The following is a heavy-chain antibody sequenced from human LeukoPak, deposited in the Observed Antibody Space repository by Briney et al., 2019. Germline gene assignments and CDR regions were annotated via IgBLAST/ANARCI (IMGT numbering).Heavy chain of an antibody. D-gene: IGHD6-19*01. CDR3: AKDNIGAVAGTGLNY. CDR1: GLTFSSHW. V-gene: IGHV3-74*01. J-gene: IGHJ4*02. CDR2: ITNDGSST. Sequence: GGSLRLSCAASGLTFSSHWMHWVCQAPGKGLVWVSRITNDGSSTTYADSVKGRFTISRDNAKNSLYLQMNSLRAEDTALHYCAKDNIGAVAGTGLNYWGQGTLVTVSS.